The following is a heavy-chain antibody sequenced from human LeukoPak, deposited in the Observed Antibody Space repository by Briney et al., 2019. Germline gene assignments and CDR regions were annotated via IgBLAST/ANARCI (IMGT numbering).Heavy chain of an antibody. CDR2: IYYSGST. V-gene: IGHV4-31*03. CDR1: GGSISSGGYY. CDR3: ARVEGAGRGVFDY. D-gene: IGHD2-8*02. J-gene: IGHJ4*02. Sequence: SQTLSLTCTVSGGSISSGGYYWSWLRQHPGKGLEWIGYIYYSGSTYYNPSLKSRVTISVDTSKNQFSLKLSSVTAADTAVYYCARVEGAGRGVFDYWGQGTLVTVSS.